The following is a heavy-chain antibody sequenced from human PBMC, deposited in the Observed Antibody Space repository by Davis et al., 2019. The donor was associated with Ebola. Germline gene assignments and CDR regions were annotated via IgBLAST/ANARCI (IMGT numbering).Heavy chain of an antibody. J-gene: IGHJ5*02. CDR1: SDSISRYY. CDR3: ARGGAVAGP. V-gene: IGHV4-59*12. CDR2: IYYGGTT. Sequence: SETLSLTCTVSSDSISRYYWTWVRQAPGKGLEWIGYIYYGGTTSYNPSLKSRVTISVDTSKIQFSLELSSVTAADTAVYYCARGGAVAGPWGQGTLVTVSS. D-gene: IGHD6-19*01.